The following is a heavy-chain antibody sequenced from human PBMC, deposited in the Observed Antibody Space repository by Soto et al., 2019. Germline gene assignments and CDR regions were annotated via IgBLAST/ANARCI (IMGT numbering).Heavy chain of an antibody. Sequence: SETLSLTCTVSGASITFGGYSWSWIRQTPGKGLEWIGYINHLETTFYNPSFESRLTLSIDRAKNQFSLKLHSMSAADRAVYFCDRGGGSDPFDYWGQGILVTVSS. J-gene: IGHJ4*02. CDR1: GASITFGGYS. V-gene: IGHV4-30-2*01. CDR2: INHLETT. D-gene: IGHD1-26*01. CDR3: DRGGGSDPFDY.